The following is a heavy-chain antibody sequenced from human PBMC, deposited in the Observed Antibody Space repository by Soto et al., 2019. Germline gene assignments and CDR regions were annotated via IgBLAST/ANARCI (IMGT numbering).Heavy chain of an antibody. CDR3: ARPGYSNYGPGVDV. CDR1: GFTFSVYW. J-gene: IGHJ6*02. D-gene: IGHD4-4*01. Sequence: EVQLVESGGGLVQPGGSLRLSCAASGFTFSVYWMHWVRQAPGKGLVWVSRIDSDGSTTSYADSVKGRFTISRENAKSTLYLQMNSLRAEDTAVYYCARPGYSNYGPGVDVWGQGTTVTVSS. CDR2: IDSDGSTT. V-gene: IGHV3-74*01.